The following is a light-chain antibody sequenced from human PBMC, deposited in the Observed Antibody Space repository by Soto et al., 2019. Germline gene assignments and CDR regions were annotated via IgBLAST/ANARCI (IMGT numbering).Light chain of an antibody. V-gene: IGKV3-15*01. CDR2: GAS. CDR1: QSVSSN. Sequence: EIVMTQSPATLSVSPGERATLSCRASQSVSSNLAWYQQKPGQAPMLLIYGASTSATGIPARFSGSGSGTEFTLTISSLQSEDFAVYYCQQYNNWPFTFGRGTKVDIK. J-gene: IGKJ3*01. CDR3: QQYNNWPFT.